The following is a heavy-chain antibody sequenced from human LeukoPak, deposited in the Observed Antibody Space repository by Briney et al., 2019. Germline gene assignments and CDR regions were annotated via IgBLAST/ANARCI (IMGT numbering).Heavy chain of an antibody. CDR1: GYTLTELS. CDR2: FDPEDGET. D-gene: IGHD1-26*01. J-gene: IGHJ4*02. CDR3: ATDRVVGATRQYYFDY. Sequence: ASVKVSCKVSGYTLTELSMHWVRQAPGKGLEWMGGFDPEDGETIYAQKFQGRVTMTEDTSTDTAYMELSSLRSEDTAVYYCATDRVVGATRQYYFDYWGQGTLVTVPS. V-gene: IGHV1-24*01.